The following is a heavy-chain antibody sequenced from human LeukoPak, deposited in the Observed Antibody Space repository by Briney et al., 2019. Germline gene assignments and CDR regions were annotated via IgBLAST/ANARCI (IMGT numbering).Heavy chain of an antibody. V-gene: IGHV4-34*01. Sequence: SETLSLTCAVYGGSFSGYYWSWIRQPPGKGLEWIGEINHSGSTNYNPSLKSRVTISVDTSKNQFSLKLSSVTAADTAVYYCARKPYYYDSSGYWEYYFDYWGQGTLVTVSS. CDR1: GGSFSGYY. D-gene: IGHD3-22*01. CDR3: ARKPYYYDSSGYWEYYFDY. J-gene: IGHJ4*02. CDR2: INHSGST.